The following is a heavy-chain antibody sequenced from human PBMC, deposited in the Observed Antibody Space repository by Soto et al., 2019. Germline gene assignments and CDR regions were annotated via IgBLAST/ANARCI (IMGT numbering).Heavy chain of an antibody. D-gene: IGHD6-6*01. Sequence: GGSLRLSCAASGFTFSSYSMNWVRQAPGKGLEWVPSISSSSSYIYYADSVKGRFTISRDNAKNSLYLQMNSLRAEDTAVYYCARDPTIAVRTNWFDPWGQGTLVTVSS. J-gene: IGHJ5*02. CDR3: ARDPTIAVRTNWFDP. CDR2: ISSSSSYI. CDR1: GFTFSSYS. V-gene: IGHV3-21*01.